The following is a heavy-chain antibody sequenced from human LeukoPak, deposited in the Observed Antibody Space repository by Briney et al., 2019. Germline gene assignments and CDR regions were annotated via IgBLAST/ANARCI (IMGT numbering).Heavy chain of an antibody. D-gene: IGHD3-3*01. V-gene: IGHV3-48*01. CDR3: ARDWERTHDFWSGYYLSAFDI. CDR1: GFTFSSYS. J-gene: IGHJ3*02. CDR2: ISSSSSTI. Sequence: GGSLRLSCAASGFTFSSYSMNWVRQAPGKGLEWVSYISSSSSTIYYADSVKGRFTISRDNAKNSLYLQMNSLRAEDTAVYYCARDWERTHDFWSGYYLSAFDIWGQGTMVTVSS.